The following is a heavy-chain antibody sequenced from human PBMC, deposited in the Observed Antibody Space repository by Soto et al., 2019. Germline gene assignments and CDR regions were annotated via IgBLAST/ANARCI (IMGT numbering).Heavy chain of an antibody. CDR1: GASISSGDYY. CDR3: ARASYDSSTYYLDY. Sequence: SETLSLTCTVSGASISSGDYYWTWIRQPPGKGLEWIGSIYYSGSTYYNPSLKSRVTISVDTSNNQFSLKLSSVTAADTAVYYCARASYDSSTYYLDYWGQGTLVTVS. V-gene: IGHV4-30-4*01. CDR2: IYYSGST. D-gene: IGHD3-22*01. J-gene: IGHJ4*02.